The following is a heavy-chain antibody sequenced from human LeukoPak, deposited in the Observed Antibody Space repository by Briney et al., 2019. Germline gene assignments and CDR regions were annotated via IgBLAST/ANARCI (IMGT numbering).Heavy chain of an antibody. Sequence: SETLPLTCSVSGGSIISSTYYWGCIRQPPGKGLEWIGSINHSGGTYYNPSLRSRAAMSIDTSKNQLFLRLISVTAADTALYFCARLYNGKRPPDYWGQGTLVTVSS. J-gene: IGHJ4*02. CDR1: GGSIISSTYY. CDR3: ARLYNGKRPPDY. V-gene: IGHV4-39*01. CDR2: INHSGGT. D-gene: IGHD1-14*01.